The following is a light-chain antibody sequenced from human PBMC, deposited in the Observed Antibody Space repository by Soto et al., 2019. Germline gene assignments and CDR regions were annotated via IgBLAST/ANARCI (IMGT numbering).Light chain of an antibody. CDR3: QQYKNWPTLT. CDR2: GAS. CDR1: QSVSSN. Sequence: EIVMTQSPATMSVSPGERATLSCGSSQSVSSNLAWYQQKPGQAHRLLIYGASTRATGIPARFSGSGSGTEFTPTISSLQSEDFAVYYGQQYKNWPTLTFGGGTKVDIK. V-gene: IGKV3-15*01. J-gene: IGKJ4*01.